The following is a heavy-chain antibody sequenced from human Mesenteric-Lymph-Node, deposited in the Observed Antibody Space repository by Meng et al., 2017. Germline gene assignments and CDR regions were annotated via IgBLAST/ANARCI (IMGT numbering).Heavy chain of an antibody. CDR3: AKDDYGDFTH. V-gene: IGHV3-48*04. D-gene: IGHD4-17*01. Sequence: GESLKISCAASGFTFSSYSMSWVRQAPGKGLEWISYIGSSGRATDYADSVKGRFTISRDNSNNTLYLQMNSLRGEDTAVYYCAKDDYGDFTHWGQGKLVTGAS. J-gene: IGHJ4*02. CDR2: IGSSGRAT. CDR1: GFTFSSYS.